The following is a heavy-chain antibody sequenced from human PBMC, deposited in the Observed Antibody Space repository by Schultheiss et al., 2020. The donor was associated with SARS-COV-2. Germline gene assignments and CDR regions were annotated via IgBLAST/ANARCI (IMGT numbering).Heavy chain of an antibody. Sequence: GGSLRLSCAASGFTFSSYAMHWVRQAPGKGLEWVAVISYDGSNKYYADSVKGRFTISRDNSKNTLYLQMNSLRAEDTAVYYCARDRGGSGSSLPWGFDYWGQGTLVTVSS. CDR2: ISYDGSNK. V-gene: IGHV3-30-3*01. CDR1: GFTFSSYA. D-gene: IGHD3-10*01. J-gene: IGHJ4*02. CDR3: ARDRGGSGSSLPWGFDY.